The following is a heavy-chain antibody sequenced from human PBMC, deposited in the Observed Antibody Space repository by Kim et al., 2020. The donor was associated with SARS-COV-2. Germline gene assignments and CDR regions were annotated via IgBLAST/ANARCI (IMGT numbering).Heavy chain of an antibody. CDR2: IHYIERT. CDR3: ARHNGYYYFDY. Sequence: SETLSLTCTVSGGSISTSSHYWGWIRQPPGKGLEWIGSIHYIERTYYNPSLKSRVTISVDTSKNQFSLKLSSVTAADTAVYYCARHNGYYYFDYWGPVTL. CDR1: GGSISTSSHY. D-gene: IGHD3-22*01. J-gene: IGHJ4*02. V-gene: IGHV4-39*01.